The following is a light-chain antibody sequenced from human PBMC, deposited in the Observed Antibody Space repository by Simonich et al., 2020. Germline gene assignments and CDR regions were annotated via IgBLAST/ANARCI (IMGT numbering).Light chain of an antibody. CDR1: QSVLYSSNNKNY. V-gene: IGKV4-1*01. Sequence: DIVMTQSPDSLAVSLGERATINCKSSQSVLYSSNNKNYLAWYQQKPGQPPKLLIDGASTRESGVPDRFSGSGSGTDFTLTISSLQAEDVAVYYCQQYYSTPPTFGGGTKVEIK. CDR3: QQYYSTPPT. CDR2: GAS. J-gene: IGKJ4*01.